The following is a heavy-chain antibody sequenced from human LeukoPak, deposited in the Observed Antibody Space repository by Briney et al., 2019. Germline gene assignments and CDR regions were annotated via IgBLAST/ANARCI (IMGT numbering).Heavy chain of an antibody. V-gene: IGHV3-33*01. CDR1: GFAFNTYA. Sequence: GGSLRLSCAASGFAFNTYAMHWVRQAPGKGLEWVTLIWHDGSHKFYIDSVRGRFTISRDNSRNTVYLQMNGLRAEDTAVYYCAREIFGSGSCPDYWGQGTLVTVSS. CDR3: AREIFGSGSCPDY. J-gene: IGHJ4*02. CDR2: IWHDGSHK. D-gene: IGHD3-10*01.